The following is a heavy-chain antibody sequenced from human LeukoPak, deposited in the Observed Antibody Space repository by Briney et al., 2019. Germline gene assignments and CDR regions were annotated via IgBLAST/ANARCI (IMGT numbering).Heavy chain of an antibody. D-gene: IGHD4-11*01. CDR3: ARRDYSNYYYYYYYMDV. CDR1: GGSISSSSYY. J-gene: IGHJ6*03. CDR2: IYYSGST. V-gene: IGHV4-39*01. Sequence: SETLSLTCTVSGGSISSSSYYWGWIRQPPGKGLEWIGSIYYSGSTYYNPSLKSRVTISVDTSKNQFSLKLSSVTAADTAVYYCARRDYSNYYYYYYYMDVWGKGTTVTVSS.